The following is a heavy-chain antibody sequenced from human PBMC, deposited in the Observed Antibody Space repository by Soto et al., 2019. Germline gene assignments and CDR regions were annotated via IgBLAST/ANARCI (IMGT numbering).Heavy chain of an antibody. J-gene: IGHJ4*01. D-gene: IGHD2-2*01. CDR1: GYTFTSYG. CDR2: ISAYNGNT. Sequence: GASVKVSCKASGYTFTSYGISWVRQAPGQGLEWMGWISAYNGNTNYAQKLQGRVTMTTDTSTSTAYMELRSLRSDDTAVYYCARLYGRDIVVVPAAPHFDYWGQEPWSPSPQ. CDR3: ARLYGRDIVVVPAAPHFDY. V-gene: IGHV1-18*01.